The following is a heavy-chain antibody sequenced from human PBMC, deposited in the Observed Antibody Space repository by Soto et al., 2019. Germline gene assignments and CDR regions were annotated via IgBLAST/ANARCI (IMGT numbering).Heavy chain of an antibody. CDR3: ARDAVITMVREPSPRGYYFDY. CDR2: ISAYNGNT. CDR1: GYTFTSYG. J-gene: IGHJ4*02. V-gene: IGHV1-18*04. Sequence: GASVKVSCKASGYTFTSYGISWVRQAPGQGLEWMGWISAYNGNTNYAQKLQGRVTMTTDTSTSTAYMELRSLRSDDTAVYYCARDAVITMVREPSPRGYYFDYWGQGTLVTVSS. D-gene: IGHD3-10*01.